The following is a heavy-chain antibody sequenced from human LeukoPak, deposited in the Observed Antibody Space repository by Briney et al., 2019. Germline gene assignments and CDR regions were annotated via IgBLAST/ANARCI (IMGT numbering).Heavy chain of an antibody. V-gene: IGHV1-18*04. Sequence: ASVKVSCKASGYTFTGYYMHWVRQAPGQGLEWMGWISAYNGNTNYAQNLQGRVTMTTDTSTSTAYMELRSLRSDDTAVYYCARDAHQSGSYNFDYWGQGTLVTVSS. CDR1: GYTFTGYY. D-gene: IGHD1-26*01. CDR3: ARDAHQSGSYNFDY. CDR2: ISAYNGNT. J-gene: IGHJ4*02.